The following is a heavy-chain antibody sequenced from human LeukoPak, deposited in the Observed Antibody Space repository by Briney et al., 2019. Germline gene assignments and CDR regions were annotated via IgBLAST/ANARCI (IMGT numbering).Heavy chain of an antibody. CDR2: ISYDGSNK. V-gene: IGHV3-30-3*01. D-gene: IGHD3-10*01. CDR1: GFTFSSYA. J-gene: IGHJ6*03. CDR3: ARENYYGSGSGYYMDV. Sequence: GGSLRLSCAASGFTFSSYAMHWVRQAPGKGLEWVAVISYDGSNKYYADSVKGRFTISGDNAMNSLYLQMNSLRAEDTAVYYCARENYYGSGSGYYMDVWGKGTTVTVSS.